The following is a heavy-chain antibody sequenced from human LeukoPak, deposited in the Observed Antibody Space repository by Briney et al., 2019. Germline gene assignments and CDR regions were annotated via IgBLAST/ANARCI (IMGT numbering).Heavy chain of an antibody. V-gene: IGHV1-8*01. CDR2: MNPNSGNT. D-gene: IGHD3-3*01. CDR3: ARDSYDFWSGYLLDFDY. Sequence: ASVKVSCKASGYTFTSYDINWVRQATGQGLEWMGWMNPNSGNTGYAQKFQGRVTMTGNTSISTAYMELSSLRSEDTAVYYCARDSYDFWSGYLLDFDYWGQGTLVTVSS. CDR1: GYTFTSYD. J-gene: IGHJ4*02.